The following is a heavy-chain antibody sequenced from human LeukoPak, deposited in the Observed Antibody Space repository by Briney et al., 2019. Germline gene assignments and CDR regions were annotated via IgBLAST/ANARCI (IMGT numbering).Heavy chain of an antibody. Sequence: GGSLRLSCAASGFTFSSYAMSWVRQAPGKGLEWVSAISGSGGSTYYADSVKGRFTISRDSSKNTLYLQMNSLRAEDTAVYYCAKSGGSHHAFDYWGEGTLVTVSS. D-gene: IGHD3-16*01. CDR3: AKSGGSHHAFDY. CDR2: ISGSGGST. CDR1: GFTFSSYA. J-gene: IGHJ4*02. V-gene: IGHV3-23*01.